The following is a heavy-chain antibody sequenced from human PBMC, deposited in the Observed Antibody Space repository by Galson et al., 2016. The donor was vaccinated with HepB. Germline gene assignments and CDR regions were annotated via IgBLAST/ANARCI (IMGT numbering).Heavy chain of an antibody. D-gene: IGHD1-26*01. CDR2: IYPTTSD. V-gene: IGHV4-4*07. Sequence: SETLSLTCTVSGDSIATYYWSWIRQSAGKGLEWIGRIYPTTSDIYNPSLQSRVTMSADTSKNQLSLSLRSVTAADTAVYYFARQSCRGSSCYRVDQYYYMDVWGKGTTVTVSS. CDR3: ARQSCRGSSCYRVDQYYYMDV. CDR1: GDSIATYY. J-gene: IGHJ6*03.